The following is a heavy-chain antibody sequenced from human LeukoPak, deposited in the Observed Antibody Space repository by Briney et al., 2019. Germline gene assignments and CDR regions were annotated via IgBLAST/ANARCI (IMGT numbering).Heavy chain of an antibody. CDR3: ARDERYFDWLLCF. CDR1: GGTFSSYA. V-gene: IGHV1-69*01. D-gene: IGHD3-9*01. CDR2: INPICGTA. J-gene: IGHJ4*02. Sequence: SVKVSCKASGGTFSSYAIRWVRQAPGQGLEWMGGINPICGTANYAQKFLGRVTITADESTSTAYMELSSLRSEDTAVYYCARDERYFDWLLCFWGQGTLVTVSS.